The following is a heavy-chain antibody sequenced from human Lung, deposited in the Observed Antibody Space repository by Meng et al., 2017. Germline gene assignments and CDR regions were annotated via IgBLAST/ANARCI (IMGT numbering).Heavy chain of an antibody. CDR2: ISSSGRTP. J-gene: IGHJ4*02. V-gene: IGHV3-11*01. D-gene: IGHD6-19*01. Sequence: QVQLVESGGGLVKPGGSLRLACAGSGFTFSDYYMSWIRQAPGKGLEWVSYISSSGRTPYYADSVKGRFTISRDNVKNSLYLQMNSLGDEDTAVYYCARKMYSGGWYVEDYWGQGTLVTVSS. CDR1: GFTFSDYY. CDR3: ARKMYSGGWYVEDY.